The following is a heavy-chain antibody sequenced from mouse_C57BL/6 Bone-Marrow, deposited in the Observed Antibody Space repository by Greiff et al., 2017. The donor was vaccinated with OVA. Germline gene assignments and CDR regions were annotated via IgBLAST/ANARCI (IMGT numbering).Heavy chain of an antibody. Sequence: EVKLVESGGDLVKPGGSLKLSCAASGFTFSSYGMSWVRQTTDKRLEWVATISSGGSYTYYPDSVKGRFTISRDNAKNTLYLQMSSLKSEDTAMDYCARHRAQATSFYAMDYWGQGTSVTVSS. D-gene: IGHD3-2*02. CDR1: GFTFSSYG. V-gene: IGHV5-6*01. J-gene: IGHJ4*01. CDR2: ISSGGSYT. CDR3: ARHRAQATSFYAMDY.